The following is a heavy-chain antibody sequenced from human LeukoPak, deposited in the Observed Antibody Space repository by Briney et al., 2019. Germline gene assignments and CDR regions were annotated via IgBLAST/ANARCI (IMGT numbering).Heavy chain of an antibody. CDR1: GFTFSSYE. J-gene: IGHJ6*03. D-gene: IGHD6-25*01. CDR3: ARDGTPNYSSGWVYMDV. CDR2: IGSSDSTS. V-gene: IGHV3-48*03. Sequence: GSLRLSCVASGFTFSSYEMNWVRQAPGKGLEWLSYIGSSDSTSHYADSVKGRFTISRDNAKNSLYLQMNRLRVEDTAVYYCARDGTPNYSSGWVYMDVWGEGTTVTISS.